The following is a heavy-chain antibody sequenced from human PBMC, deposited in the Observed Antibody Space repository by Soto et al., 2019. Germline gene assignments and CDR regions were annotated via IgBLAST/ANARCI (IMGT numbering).Heavy chain of an antibody. J-gene: IGHJ6*02. V-gene: IGHV4-59*01. Sequence: PWETLSLTCTVSGGSISSYYWSWIRQPPGKGLEWIGYIYYSGSTNYNPSLKSRVTISVDTSKNQFSLKLSSVTAADTAVYYCARANSSGWYPPLYYYYGMDVWGQGTTVTVSS. CDR2: IYYSGST. D-gene: IGHD6-19*01. CDR1: GGSISSYY. CDR3: ARANSSGWYPPLYYYYGMDV.